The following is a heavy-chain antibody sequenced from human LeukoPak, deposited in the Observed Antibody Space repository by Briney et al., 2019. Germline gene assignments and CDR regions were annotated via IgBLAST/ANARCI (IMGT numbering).Heavy chain of an antibody. CDR3: ARTPIAAAGTRWFDP. CDR1: GFTFSSYS. Sequence: GRSLRLSCAASGFTFSSYSMNWVRQAPGKGLEWVSSISSSSSYIYYADSVKGRFTISRDNAKNSLYLQMNSLRAEDTAVYYCARTPIAAAGTRWFDPWGQGTLVTVSS. V-gene: IGHV3-21*01. J-gene: IGHJ5*02. D-gene: IGHD6-13*01. CDR2: ISSSSSYI.